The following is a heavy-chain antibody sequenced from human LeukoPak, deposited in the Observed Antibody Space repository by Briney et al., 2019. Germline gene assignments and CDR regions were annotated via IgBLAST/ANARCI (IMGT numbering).Heavy chain of an antibody. Sequence: TGGSLRPSCAASGFTVSSNYMSWVRQAPGKGLEWVSVIYSGGSTYYADSVKGRFTISRDNSKNTLYLQMNSLRAEDTAVYYCARDKGPVRGVIYWGQGTLVTVSS. J-gene: IGHJ4*02. CDR1: GFTVSSNY. CDR2: IYSGGST. V-gene: IGHV3-53*01. CDR3: ARDKGPVRGVIY. D-gene: IGHD3-10*01.